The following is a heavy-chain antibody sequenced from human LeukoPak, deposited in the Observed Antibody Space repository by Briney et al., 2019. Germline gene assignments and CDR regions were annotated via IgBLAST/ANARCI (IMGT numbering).Heavy chain of an antibody. CDR3: AKVNGGIGYSSSLVWAYFDY. J-gene: IGHJ4*02. CDR1: GFTFSSYA. CDR2: ISGSGGST. Sequence: GGSLRLSCAASGFTFSSYAMSWVRQAPGKGLEWVSAISGSGGSTYYADSVKGRFTISRDNSKNTLYLQMNSLRAEDTAVYYCAKVNGGIGYSSSLVWAYFDYWGQGTLVTVSS. V-gene: IGHV3-23*01. D-gene: IGHD6-13*01.